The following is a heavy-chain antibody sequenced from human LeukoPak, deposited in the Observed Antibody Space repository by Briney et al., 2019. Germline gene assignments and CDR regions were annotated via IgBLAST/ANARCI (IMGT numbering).Heavy chain of an antibody. D-gene: IGHD2-15*01. V-gene: IGHV3-48*03. CDR1: GFTFSIHE. CDR3: AREGGGCSGCSWYKAFDI. CDR2: SRSSGSTI. Sequence: GGSLSLFCAASGFTFSIHEMNCARQPPGKGREWVSYSRSSGSTIYHAHCVKGPLTISRDNAKHSLYLQMNSVRGEDTAVYYWAREGGGCSGCSWYKAFDIWGQGTMVTVSS. J-gene: IGHJ3*02.